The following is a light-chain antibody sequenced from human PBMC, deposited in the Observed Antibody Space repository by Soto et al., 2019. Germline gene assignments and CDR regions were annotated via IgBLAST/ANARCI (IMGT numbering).Light chain of an antibody. Sequence: EIVLTHSPGTLALSPCEGATLSCRASQSVSNNYLAWYQQKPGPATRLIIYGASNRATSIPDRFSSSWCGTDFTPTISRLEPEDFAVYYCQQNGSSGTFGQGTKVDIK. V-gene: IGKV3-20*01. CDR1: QSVSNNY. CDR3: QQNGSSGT. CDR2: GAS. J-gene: IGKJ1*01.